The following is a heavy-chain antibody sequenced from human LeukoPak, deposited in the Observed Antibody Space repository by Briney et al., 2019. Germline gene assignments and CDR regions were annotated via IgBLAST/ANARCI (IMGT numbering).Heavy chain of an antibody. CDR1: GFTFSSYA. CDR3: ARAWFLEWLFYYYGMDV. V-gene: IGHV3-30*04. CDR2: ISYDGSNK. J-gene: IGHJ6*02. D-gene: IGHD3-3*01. Sequence: GGSLRLSCAASGFTFSSYAMHWVRQAPGKGLEWVAVISYDGSNKYYADSVKGRFTISRDNSKNTLYLQMNSLRAEDTAVYYCARAWFLEWLFYYYGMDVRGQGTTVTVSS.